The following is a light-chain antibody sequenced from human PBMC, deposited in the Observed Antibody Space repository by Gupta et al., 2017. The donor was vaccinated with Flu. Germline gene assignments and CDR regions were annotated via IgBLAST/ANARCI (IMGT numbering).Light chain of an antibody. CDR1: SSNIGAGYD. Sequence: VLTQPPSVSGAPGQTVTISCTGGSSNIGAGYDVHWYQQLPGAAPKLLIYANNNRPSGVPDRFSGSKSAASASLAITGLKAEDEADFYCQSYDDSLIAYVFGTGTKVT. V-gene: IGLV1-40*01. CDR2: ANN. CDR3: QSYDDSLIAYV. J-gene: IGLJ1*01.